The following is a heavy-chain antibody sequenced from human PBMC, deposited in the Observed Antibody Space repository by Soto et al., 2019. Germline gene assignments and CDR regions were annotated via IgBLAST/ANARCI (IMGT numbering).Heavy chain of an antibody. CDR2: ISSRSSYI. Sequence: PGGSQRHSCAASGFTFSAYSFNWIRQAPGKGLQWVASISSRSSYIYYADSVRGRFTISRDNTRKSVFLQMNSLRAADTAVYYRARDGGDLRYSECIAHLFDHWAQGA. CDR3: ARDGGDLRYSECIAHLFDH. V-gene: IGHV3-21*01. D-gene: IGHD3-16*01. CDR1: GFTFSAYS. J-gene: IGHJ4*02.